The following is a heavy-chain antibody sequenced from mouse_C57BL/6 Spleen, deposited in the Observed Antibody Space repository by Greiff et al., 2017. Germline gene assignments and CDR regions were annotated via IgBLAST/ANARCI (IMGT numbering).Heavy chain of an antibody. D-gene: IGHD1-1*01. Sequence: QVQLQQPGAELVRPGSSVKLSCKASGYTFTSYWMDWVKPRPGQGLEWIGNIYPSDSETHYNQKFKDKATLTVDKSSSTAYMQLSSLTSEDSAVYYCARGLLRYPFDYWGQGTTLTVSS. J-gene: IGHJ2*01. CDR1: GYTFTSYW. CDR3: ARGLLRYPFDY. CDR2: IYPSDSET. V-gene: IGHV1-61*01.